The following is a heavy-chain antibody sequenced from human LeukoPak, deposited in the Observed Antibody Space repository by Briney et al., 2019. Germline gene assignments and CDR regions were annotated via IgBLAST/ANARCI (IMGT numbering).Heavy chain of an antibody. Sequence: GGSLRLSCAASGFTFSSYAMPWVRHAPGKGLVWVSRVKSDGSSTSYADSVKGRFTISRDNARNTLYLQMNSLRAEDTAVYYCPRDGFLGPVTAYLDYWGQGTPVTVSS. J-gene: IGHJ4*02. CDR2: VKSDGSST. CDR3: PRDGFLGPVTAYLDY. V-gene: IGHV3-74*01. D-gene: IGHD2-21*02. CDR1: GFTFSSYA.